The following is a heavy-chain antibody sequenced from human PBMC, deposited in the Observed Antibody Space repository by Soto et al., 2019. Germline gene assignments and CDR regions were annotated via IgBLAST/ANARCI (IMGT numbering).Heavy chain of an antibody. J-gene: IGHJ4*02. D-gene: IGHD3-3*01. CDR1: GFTFSSYG. V-gene: IGHV3-30*18. CDR3: AKGLKWGEWLLSWDY. Sequence: QVQLVESGGGVVQPGRSLRLSCAASGFTFSSYGMHWVRQAPGKGLEWVAVISYDGSNKYYADSVKGRFTISRDNSKNTLYLQMNSLRAEDTAVYYCAKGLKWGEWLLSWDYWGQGTLVTVSS. CDR2: ISYDGSNK.